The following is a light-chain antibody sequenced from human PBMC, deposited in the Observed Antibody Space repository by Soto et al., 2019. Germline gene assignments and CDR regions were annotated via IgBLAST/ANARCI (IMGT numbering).Light chain of an antibody. CDR3: QQYNSLPT. CDR2: GAS. J-gene: IGKJ1*01. Sequence: DIQMTQSPSTLSASAGDRVTITCRASQSITTELAWYQQKPGKAPKLLIYGASSLESGVPSRFSGSGSGTEFTLTNSSLQPDDFATYYCQQYNSLPTFGQGTKV. V-gene: IGKV1-5*01. CDR1: QSITTE.